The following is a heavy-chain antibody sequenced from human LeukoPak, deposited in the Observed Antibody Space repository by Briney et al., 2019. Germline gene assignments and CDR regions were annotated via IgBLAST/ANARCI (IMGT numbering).Heavy chain of an antibody. V-gene: IGHV3-30*18. CDR1: GFTFSSYG. CDR3: AKPFFGDTAMVTDAFDI. J-gene: IGHJ3*02. D-gene: IGHD5-18*01. Sequence: GGSLRLSCAASGFTFSSYGMHWVRQAPGKGLEWVAVISYDGSNKYYADSVKGRFTISRGNSKNTLYLQMNSLRAEDAAVYYCAKPFFGDTAMVTDAFDIWGQGTMVTVSS. CDR2: ISYDGSNK.